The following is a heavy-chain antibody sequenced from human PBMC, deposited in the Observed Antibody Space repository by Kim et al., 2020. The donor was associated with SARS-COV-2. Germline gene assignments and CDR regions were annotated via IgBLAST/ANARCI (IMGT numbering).Heavy chain of an antibody. D-gene: IGHD6-6*01. J-gene: IGHJ3*02. CDR3: VAARQDHDAFDI. Sequence: SETLSLTCTVSGGSISSYYWSWIRQPPGKGLEWIGYIYYSGSTNYNPSLKSRVTISVDTSKNQFSLKLSSVTAADTAVYYCVAARQDHDAFDIWGQGTMVTVSS. V-gene: IGHV4-59*08. CDR1: GGSISSYY. CDR2: IYYSGST.